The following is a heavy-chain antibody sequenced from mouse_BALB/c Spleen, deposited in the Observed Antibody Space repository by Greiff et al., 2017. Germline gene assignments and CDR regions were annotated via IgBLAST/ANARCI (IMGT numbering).Heavy chain of an antibody. Sequence: QVQLQQSGAELVKPGASVKLSCKASGYTFTSYYMYWVKQRPGQGLEWIGEINPSNGGTNFNEKFKSKATLTVDKSSSTAYMQLSSLTSEDSAVYYCTRSDGYFDYWGQGTTLTVSS. CDR1: GYTFTSYY. CDR2: INPSNGGT. CDR3: TRSDGYFDY. D-gene: IGHD2-3*01. V-gene: IGHV1S81*02. J-gene: IGHJ2*01.